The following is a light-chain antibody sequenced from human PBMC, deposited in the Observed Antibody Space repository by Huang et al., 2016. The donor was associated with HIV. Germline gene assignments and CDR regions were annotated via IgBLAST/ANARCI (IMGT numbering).Light chain of an antibody. CDR3: HQYGTSPWT. J-gene: IGKJ1*01. V-gene: IGKV3-20*01. CDR2: GAS. CDR1: QSVSSSY. Sequence: EIVLTQSPGTLSLSPGERATLSCRASQSVSSSYLDWYQQKPGQAPRLLIYGASNRATGIPDRFSGSGSGTDFTLTISRLEPEDFAVYYCHQYGTSPWTFGQGTKVEIK.